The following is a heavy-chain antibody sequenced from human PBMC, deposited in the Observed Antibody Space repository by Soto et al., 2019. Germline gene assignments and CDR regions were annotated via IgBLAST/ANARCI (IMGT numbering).Heavy chain of an antibody. J-gene: IGHJ6*02. CDR1: GYTFTSYG. V-gene: IGHV1-18*01. Sequence: ASVKVSCKASGYTFTSYGISWVRQAPGQGLEWMGWISAYNGNTNYAQKLQGRVTMTTDTSTSTAYMELRSLRSDDTAVYYCARDVIGYCTNGVCPHYYYYHMDLWGQGTTVTVSS. CDR2: ISAYNGNT. D-gene: IGHD2-8*01. CDR3: ARDVIGYCTNGVCPHYYYYHMDL.